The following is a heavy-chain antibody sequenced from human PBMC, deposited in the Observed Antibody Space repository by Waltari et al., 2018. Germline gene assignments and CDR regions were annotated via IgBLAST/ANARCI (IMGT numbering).Heavy chain of an antibody. CDR2: ISSSSSYI. CDR3: ARDCSGGSCYSVYYYYYGMDV. Sequence: EVQLVESGGGLVKPGGSLRLSCAASGFTFRSYSMNWVPQAPGTGLEWVSSISSSSSYIYYADSVKGRFTISRDNANNSLYLQMNSLRAEDTAVYYCARDCSGGSCYSVYYYYYGMDVWGQGTTVTVSS. CDR1: GFTFRSYS. V-gene: IGHV3-21*01. J-gene: IGHJ6*02. D-gene: IGHD2-15*01.